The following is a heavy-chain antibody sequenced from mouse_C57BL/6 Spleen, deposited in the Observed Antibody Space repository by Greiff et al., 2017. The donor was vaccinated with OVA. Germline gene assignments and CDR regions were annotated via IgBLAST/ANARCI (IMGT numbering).Heavy chain of an antibody. Sequence: EVQLQQSGPELVKPGASVKISCKASGYTFTDYYMNWVKQSHGKSLEWIGDINPNNGGTSYNQKFKGKATLTVDKSSSTAYMELRSLTSEDSAVYYCALTTVVAPGYFDGWGTGTTVTVSS. V-gene: IGHV1-26*01. CDR3: ALTTVVAPGYFDG. CDR2: INPNNGGT. D-gene: IGHD1-1*01. J-gene: IGHJ1*03. CDR1: GYTFTDYY.